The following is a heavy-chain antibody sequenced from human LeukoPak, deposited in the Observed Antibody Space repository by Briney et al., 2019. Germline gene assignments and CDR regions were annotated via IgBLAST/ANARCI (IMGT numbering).Heavy chain of an antibody. Sequence: PSETLSLTCTVSGGSISSGDYYWSWIRQPPGEGLEWIGYIYYSGSTYYNPSLKSRVTISVDTSKNQFSLKLSSVTAADTAVYYCARAYDFWSAPGPSNDAFDIWGQGTMVTVSS. V-gene: IGHV4-30-4*01. D-gene: IGHD3-3*01. CDR3: ARAYDFWSAPGPSNDAFDI. CDR1: GGSISSGDYY. J-gene: IGHJ3*02. CDR2: IYYSGST.